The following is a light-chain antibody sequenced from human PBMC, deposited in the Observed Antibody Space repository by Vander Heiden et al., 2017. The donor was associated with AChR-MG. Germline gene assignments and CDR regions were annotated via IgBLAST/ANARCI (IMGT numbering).Light chain of an antibody. V-gene: IGKV1-5*03. CDR2: KAY. J-gene: IGKJ4*01. CDR1: QSIGSW. CDR3: QQYNSYPIT. Sequence: DIQMTQSPSTLPASVADRVTITCRASQSIGSWLAWYRQKPGKAPNFLSYKAYNLESGVPSRFSGGGSGTEFTLTISSLQPDDFATYYCQQYNSYPITLGGGTKVEI.